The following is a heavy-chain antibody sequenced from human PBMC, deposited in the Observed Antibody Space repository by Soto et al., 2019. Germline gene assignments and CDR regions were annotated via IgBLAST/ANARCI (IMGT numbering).Heavy chain of an antibody. Sequence: GGSVRLSCAASGFTFSTYWMSCVRRTPGKGLEWVANIKQDGTEKYYVDSVRVRLTVSIDNAKSLLYLQMNSLRVEDTAVYYCTTSPHRDSERVFVWGQGTTVTVSS. D-gene: IGHD1-26*01. J-gene: IGHJ6*02. CDR2: IKQDGTEK. CDR1: GFTFSTYW. V-gene: IGHV3-7*01. CDR3: TTSPHRDSERVFV.